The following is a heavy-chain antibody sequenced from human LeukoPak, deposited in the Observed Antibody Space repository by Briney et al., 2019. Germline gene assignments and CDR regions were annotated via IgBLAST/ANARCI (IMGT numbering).Heavy chain of an antibody. CDR1: GFTFSSYA. CDR2: ISGSGGST. Sequence: GGSLRLSCAASGFTFSSYAMSWVRRAPGKGLEWVSAISGSGGSTYYADSVKGRFTISRDNSKNTLYLQMNSLRAEDTAVYYCASNPVVGATTFDYWGQGTLVTVSS. V-gene: IGHV3-23*01. D-gene: IGHD1-26*01. CDR3: ASNPVVGATTFDY. J-gene: IGHJ4*02.